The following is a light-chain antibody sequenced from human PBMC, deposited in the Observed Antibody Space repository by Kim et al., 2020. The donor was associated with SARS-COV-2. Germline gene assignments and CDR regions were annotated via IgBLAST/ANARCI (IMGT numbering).Light chain of an antibody. CDR2: RNN. J-gene: IGLJ3*02. CDR1: SHNIGGNY. Sequence: PGPGGDVSCSGSSHNIGGNYVAWEQQQPRTAPKLLIYRNNQRPPGVPDRFSGSKSGTSASTATSGLRSEDEADYYCAAWDDSLRALFGGGTKLTVL. CDR3: AAWDDSLRAL. V-gene: IGLV1-47*01.